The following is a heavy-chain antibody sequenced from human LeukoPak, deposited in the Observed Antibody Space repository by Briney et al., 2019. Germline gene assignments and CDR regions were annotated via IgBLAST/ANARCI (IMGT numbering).Heavy chain of an antibody. CDR1: GFTFSNYA. CDR2: ISGSGDST. V-gene: IGHV3-23*01. CDR3: TREYYYDSSGYYRPINNWFDP. J-gene: IGHJ5*02. Sequence: GGSLRLSCAASGFTFSNYAMRWVRQAPGKGLEWVSGISGSGDSTYYADSVKGRFTISRDNSKNTLYLQMNSLKTEDTAVYYCTREYYYDSSGYYRPINNWFDPWGQGTLVTVSS. D-gene: IGHD3-22*01.